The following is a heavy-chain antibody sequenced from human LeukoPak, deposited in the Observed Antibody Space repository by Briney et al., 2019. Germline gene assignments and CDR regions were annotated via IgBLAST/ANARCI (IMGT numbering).Heavy chain of an antibody. D-gene: IGHD3-10*01. CDR1: GVSISSNSYY. CDR2: IYTSGST. Sequence: SETLSLTCAVSGVSISSNSYYWSWIRQPAGKGLEWIVRIYTSGSTNYNPSLKSRVTMSVDTSKNQFSLKLSSVTAADTAVYYCARDNGSGSYVPKYYFDYWGQGTLVTVSS. CDR3: ARDNGSGSYVPKYYFDY. J-gene: IGHJ4*02. V-gene: IGHV4-61*02.